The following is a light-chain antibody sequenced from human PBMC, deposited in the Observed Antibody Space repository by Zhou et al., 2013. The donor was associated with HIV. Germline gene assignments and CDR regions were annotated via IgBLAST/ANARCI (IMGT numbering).Light chain of an antibody. V-gene: IGKV1-5*03. CDR3: QQYNSYSSLT. Sequence: DIQMTQSPSSLSASVGDTVTITCRASQSITTYLNWYQQKPGKAPKLLIYKASSLESGVPSRFSGSGSGTEFTLTISSLQPDDFATYYCQQYNSYSSLTFGGGTKVEIK. CDR2: KAS. CDR1: QSITTY. J-gene: IGKJ4*01.